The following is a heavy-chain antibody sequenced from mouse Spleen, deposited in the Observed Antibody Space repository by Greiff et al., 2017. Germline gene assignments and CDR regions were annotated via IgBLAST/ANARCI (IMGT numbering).Heavy chain of an antibody. J-gene: IGHJ2*01. V-gene: IGHV1-69*01. Sequence: QVHVKQPGAEFVMPGASVKLSCKASGYTFTSYWMHWVKQRPGQGLEWIGAIDPSNSYTNYNQKFKGKATLTVDKSSNTAYMQLSTLTSEDSAVYYCSCPIITTVVVDYWGQGTTLTVSS. CDR2: IDPSNSYT. CDR3: SCPIITTVVVDY. CDR1: GYTFTSYW. D-gene: IGHD1-1*01.